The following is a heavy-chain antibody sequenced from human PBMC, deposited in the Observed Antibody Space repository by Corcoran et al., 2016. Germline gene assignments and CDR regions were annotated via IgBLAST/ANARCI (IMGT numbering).Heavy chain of an antibody. CDR1: GFTFRSYS. CDR2: ISSGSSTI. J-gene: IGHJ6*02. Sequence: EVQLVESGGGLEQPGGSLRLSCVASGFTFRSYSMNWVRQAPGKGLEWISYISSGSSTIYYADSVKGRFTISRDNARNSLYLQMISLRDEETAVYYCARYGAGVYDSVYGLDVWGQGTMVTVSS. V-gene: IGHV3-48*02. CDR3: ARYGAGVYDSVYGLDV. D-gene: IGHD3-16*01.